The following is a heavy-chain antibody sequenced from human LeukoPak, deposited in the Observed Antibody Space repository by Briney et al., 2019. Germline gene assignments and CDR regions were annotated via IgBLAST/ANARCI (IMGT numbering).Heavy chain of an antibody. CDR2: INPNSGGT. D-gene: IGHD6-13*01. Sequence: ASVKVSCKASGYAFTDYYIHWVRQAPGQGLEWMGWINPNSGGTNYAQKFQGRVTMTRDTSIRTAYMELSSLRSDDTAVYYCARDHRLGAAGTRTNHFDYWGQGILVTVSS. V-gene: IGHV1-2*02. J-gene: IGHJ4*02. CDR1: GYAFTDYY. CDR3: ARDHRLGAAGTRTNHFDY.